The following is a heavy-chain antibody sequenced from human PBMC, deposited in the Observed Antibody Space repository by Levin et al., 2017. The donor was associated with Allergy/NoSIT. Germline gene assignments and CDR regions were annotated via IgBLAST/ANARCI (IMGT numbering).Heavy chain of an antibody. CDR1: GFTFTDYY. V-gene: IGHV3-11*05. J-gene: IGHJ4*02. CDR2: ISGSSTYT. CDR3: VREGAALDY. D-gene: IGHD2-15*01. Sequence: PGGSLRLSCAASGFTFTDYYISWIRQAPGKGLEWVSYISGSSTYTNYADSVKGRFTISRDNAKNSLYLQMNNLRAEDTAVYYCVREGAALDYWGQGTLVTVSS.